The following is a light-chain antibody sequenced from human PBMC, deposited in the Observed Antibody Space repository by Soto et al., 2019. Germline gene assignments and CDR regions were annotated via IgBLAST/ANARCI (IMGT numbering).Light chain of an antibody. Sequence: EIVLTQSPATLSLSPGERATLSCRASQSVSSFLAWYQQRPGQSPRLLIYDASNRATGVPARFSGSGSGTDFTLTISSLEPEDFGVYYCQQGTDWPPGTFGQGTKVEIK. CDR2: DAS. J-gene: IGKJ1*01. CDR1: QSVSSF. V-gene: IGKV3-11*01. CDR3: QQGTDWPPGT.